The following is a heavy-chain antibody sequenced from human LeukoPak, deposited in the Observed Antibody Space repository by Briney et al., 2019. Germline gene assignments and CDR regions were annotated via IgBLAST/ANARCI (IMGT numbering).Heavy chain of an antibody. Sequence: ASVKVSCKASGYTFTNYAMHWVRQAPGQRLEWMGWINAGNGNTKFSQRFQGRVTITRDTSASTAYMELSSLISEDTAVYYCARTYGSGTPFDYWGQGTLVTVSS. V-gene: IGHV1-3*01. CDR2: INAGNGNT. CDR3: ARTYGSGTPFDY. J-gene: IGHJ4*02. CDR1: GYTFTNYA. D-gene: IGHD3-10*01.